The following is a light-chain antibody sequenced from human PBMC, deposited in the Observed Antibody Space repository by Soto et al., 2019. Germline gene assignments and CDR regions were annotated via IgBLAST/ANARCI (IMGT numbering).Light chain of an antibody. V-gene: IGKV3-20*01. CDR2: GAS. J-gene: IGKJ1*01. Sequence: TQSPSSVSASVGDRVTITCRASQGISSWLAWYQQKPGQAPRFIIYGASTRPTGIPDRLSGSGSGTDLNLTISRLEPEDFAVYYCQKYGSSPQTCGQGTKVDIK. CDR3: QKYGSSPQT. CDR1: QGISSW.